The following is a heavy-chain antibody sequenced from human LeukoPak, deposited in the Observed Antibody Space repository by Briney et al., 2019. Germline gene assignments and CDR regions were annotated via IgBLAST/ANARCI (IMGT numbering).Heavy chain of an antibody. CDR1: GGSISSSSYY. CDR2: IYYSGST. Sequence: SEALSLTCTVSGGSISSSSYYWGWIRQPPGKGLEWIGSIYYSGSTYYNPSLKSRVTISVDTSMNQFSLKLSSVTAADTAVYYGARLIAPPLDYGDYDDAFDIWGQGTMVTVSS. CDR3: ARLIAPPLDYGDYDDAFDI. D-gene: IGHD4-17*01. J-gene: IGHJ3*02. V-gene: IGHV4-39*01.